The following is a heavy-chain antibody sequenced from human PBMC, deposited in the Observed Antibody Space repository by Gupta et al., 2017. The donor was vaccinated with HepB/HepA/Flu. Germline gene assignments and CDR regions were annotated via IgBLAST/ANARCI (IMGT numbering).Heavy chain of an antibody. CDR2: MKPAYGNT. J-gene: IGHJ4*02. CDR3: ARGDDFWSGRLEY. D-gene: IGHD3-3*01. CDR1: GYTFMNYD. Sequence: QVQLVQSGAEVKKPGASVKVSCKASGYTFMNYDINWVRQTAGQGLEWMGWMKPAYGNTGYAQQFQFRVTLSSDTSTDTAFMELTNLQSEDSAVYYCARGDDFWSGRLEYWGQGTLVTVSS. V-gene: IGHV1-8*03.